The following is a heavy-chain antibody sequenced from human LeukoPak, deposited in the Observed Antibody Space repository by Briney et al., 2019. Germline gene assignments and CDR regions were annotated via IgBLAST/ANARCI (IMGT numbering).Heavy chain of an antibody. Sequence: PSETLSLTCAVYGGSFSGYYWNWIRQPPGKGLEWIGEVSHSGGATYNPSLKSRVTISVDTSRNQFSLNLTSVTAADTAVYYCARHPNYYYYYMDVWGKGTTVTISS. V-gene: IGHV4-34*01. J-gene: IGHJ6*03. CDR3: ARHPNYYYYYMDV. CDR2: VSHSGGA. CDR1: GGSFSGYY.